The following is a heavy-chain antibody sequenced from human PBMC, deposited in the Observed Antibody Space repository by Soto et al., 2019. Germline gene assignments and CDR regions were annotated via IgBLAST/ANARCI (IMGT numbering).Heavy chain of an antibody. CDR1: GFTFSDYY. D-gene: IGHD5-18*01. CDR3: ARERYSHGPYYFDY. J-gene: IGHJ4*02. Sequence: PGGSLRLSCAASGFTFSDYYMSWIRQAPGKGLEWVSSITSSGSTTYYTDSVKGRFTISRDNAKNSLYLQMNSLRAEDTAVYYCARERYSHGPYYFDYWGQGTLVTVSS. CDR2: ITSSGSTT. V-gene: IGHV3-11*01.